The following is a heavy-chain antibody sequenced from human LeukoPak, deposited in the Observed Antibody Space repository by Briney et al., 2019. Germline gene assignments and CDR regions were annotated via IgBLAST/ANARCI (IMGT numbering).Heavy chain of an antibody. V-gene: IGHV3-21*01. J-gene: IGHJ4*02. CDR1: GFTFSSFS. D-gene: IGHD3-16*01. CDR3: ARDGGYRFDY. CDR2: ITTDSSYI. Sequence: GGSLRLSCAASGFTFSSFSMNWARQAPGKGLEWVSSITTDSSYIFYADSVRGRFTISRDNAKNSLYLQMNNLRAEDTAVYYCARDGGYRFDYWGQGTLVTVSS.